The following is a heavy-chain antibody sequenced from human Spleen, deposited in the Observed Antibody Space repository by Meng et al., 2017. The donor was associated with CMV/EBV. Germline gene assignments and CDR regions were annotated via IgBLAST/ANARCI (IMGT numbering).Heavy chain of an antibody. CDR2: SRNKANRYTT. Sequence: GESLKISCAASGFIFSDHYLDWVRQTPGKGLEWVGRSRNKANRYTTEYAASVKGRFTVSRDESKNSLYLQMNSLKTEDTAVYYCAREYTTAWDNWLDPWGQGTLVTVSS. D-gene: IGHD2-2*02. J-gene: IGHJ5*02. CDR3: AREYTTAWDNWLDP. V-gene: IGHV3-72*01. CDR1: GFIFSDHY.